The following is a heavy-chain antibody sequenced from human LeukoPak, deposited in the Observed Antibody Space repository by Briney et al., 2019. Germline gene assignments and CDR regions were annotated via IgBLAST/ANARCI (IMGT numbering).Heavy chain of an antibody. CDR1: GGSISSYY. Sequence: PSETLSLTCTVSGGSISSYYWSWIRQPPGKGLEWIGYIYYSGSTNYNPSLKSRVTVSVDTSKNQFSLKLSSATAADTAVYYCARGLTTYGMDVWGQGTTVTVSS. J-gene: IGHJ6*02. V-gene: IGHV4-59*01. D-gene: IGHD1-14*01. CDR2: IYYSGST. CDR3: ARGLTTYGMDV.